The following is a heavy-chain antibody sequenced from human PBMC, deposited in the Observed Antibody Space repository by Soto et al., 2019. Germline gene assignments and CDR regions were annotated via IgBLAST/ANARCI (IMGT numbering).Heavy chain of an antibody. D-gene: IGHD3-22*01. Sequence: SVKVSCKASGFTFTSSAVHWVRQARGQRLEWIGWIVVGSGNTNYAQKFQERVTITRDMSTSTAYMELSSLRSEDTAVYYCAADRYYYASSGYYLPAYWSQGTLVTVSS. V-gene: IGHV1-58*01. CDR1: GFTFTSSA. CDR3: AADRYYYASSGYYLPAY. J-gene: IGHJ4*02. CDR2: IVVGSGNT.